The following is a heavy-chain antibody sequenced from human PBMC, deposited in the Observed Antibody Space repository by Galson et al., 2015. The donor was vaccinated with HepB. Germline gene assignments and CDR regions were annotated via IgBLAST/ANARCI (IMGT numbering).Heavy chain of an antibody. J-gene: IGHJ4*02. Sequence: SETLSLTCSVSGGSISSYYWSWIRQPPGKGLEWIGYIYDSGSTNYNPSLKSRVTISVDTSKNQFSLKLSSVTAADTAVYYCARGVRYSGSYPIRFSYYYFDYWGQGTLVTVSS. CDR1: GGSISSYY. CDR3: ARGVRYSGSYPIRFSYYYFDY. D-gene: IGHD1-26*01. V-gene: IGHV4-59*01. CDR2: IYDSGST.